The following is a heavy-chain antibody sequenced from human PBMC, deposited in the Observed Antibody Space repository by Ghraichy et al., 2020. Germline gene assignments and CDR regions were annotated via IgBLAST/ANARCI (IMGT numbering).Heavy chain of an antibody. Sequence: LSLTCAASVFTFDDYAMHWVRQAPGKGLEWVSGISWNSGSIGYADSVKGRFTISRDNAKNSLYLQMNSLRAEDTALYYCAKQWLLGGDAFDIWGQGTMVTVSS. J-gene: IGHJ3*02. CDR1: VFTFDDYA. CDR3: AKQWLLGGDAFDI. D-gene: IGHD6-19*01. CDR2: ISWNSGSI. V-gene: IGHV3-9*01.